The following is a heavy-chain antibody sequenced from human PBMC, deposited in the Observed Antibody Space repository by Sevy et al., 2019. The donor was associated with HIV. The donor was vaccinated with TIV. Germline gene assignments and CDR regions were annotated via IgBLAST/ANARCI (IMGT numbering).Heavy chain of an antibody. CDR1: GFTFSNYA. V-gene: IGHV3-30*04. D-gene: IGHD3-22*01. CDR3: AGHYYGSTGHYYPLDY. CDR2: ISYDGNNK. J-gene: IGHJ4*02. Sequence: GGSLRLSCTASGFTFSNYAMYWVRQAPGKGLEWVAVISYDGNNKDYADSVKGRFTNSRDNSKNTLYLQMNGLRADDTAGFYWAGHYYGSTGHYYPLDYWGQGTLVTVSS.